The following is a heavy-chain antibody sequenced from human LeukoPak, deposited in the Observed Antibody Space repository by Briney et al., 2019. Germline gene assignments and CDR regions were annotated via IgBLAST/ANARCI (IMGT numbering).Heavy chain of an antibody. J-gene: IGHJ4*02. CDR2: FSGSSGST. CDR1: GFTFSNYD. CDR3: AKVLAAAAKSLSRSFFDY. D-gene: IGHD6-13*01. V-gene: IGHV3-23*01. Sequence: LPGGSLRLSCAASGFTFSNYDISWARQAPGKGLEWVSGFSGSSGSTYYADSVKGRFTISRDNSKNTLYLQMNSLRAEDTAVYYCAKVLAAAAKSLSRSFFDYWGQGTLVTVSS.